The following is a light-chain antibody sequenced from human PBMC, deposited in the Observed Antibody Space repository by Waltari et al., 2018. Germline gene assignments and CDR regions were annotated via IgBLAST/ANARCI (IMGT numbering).Light chain of an antibody. CDR1: QSINNF. V-gene: IGKV1-39*01. J-gene: IGKJ5*01. Sequence: DIQMTQSPLFLSASVGDTVAISCRASQSINNFLSWYQQRPGRAPKLLIYTASNLQGGVSSRFSGSGSGTDFTLTITSLQPEDFATYYCQQSYSSHTFGQATRLDIK. CDR2: TAS. CDR3: QQSYSSHT.